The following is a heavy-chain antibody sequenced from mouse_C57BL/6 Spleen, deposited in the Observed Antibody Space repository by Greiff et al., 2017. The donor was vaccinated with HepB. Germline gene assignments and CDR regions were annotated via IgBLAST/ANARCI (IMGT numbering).Heavy chain of an antibody. Sequence: VKLQQPGAELVKPGASVKLSCKASGYTFTSYWMHWVKQRPGQGLEWIGMIHPNSGSTNYNEKFKSKATLTVDKSSSTAYMQLSSLTSEDSAVYYCARSTTVVAKGYFDVWGTGTTVTVSS. J-gene: IGHJ1*03. CDR3: ARSTTVVAKGYFDV. D-gene: IGHD1-1*01. CDR1: GYTFTSYW. CDR2: IHPNSGST. V-gene: IGHV1-64*01.